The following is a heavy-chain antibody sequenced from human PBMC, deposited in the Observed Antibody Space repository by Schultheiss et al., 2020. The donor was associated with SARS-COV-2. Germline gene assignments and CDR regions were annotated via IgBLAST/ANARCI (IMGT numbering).Heavy chain of an antibody. CDR3: ARVRVLMVYVIESCGMDV. Sequence: GGSLRLSCAASGFTFSSYSMNWVRQAPGKGLEWVSSISSSSSYIYYADSVKGRFTISRDNAKNSLYLQMNSLRAEDTAVYYCARVRVLMVYVIESCGMDVWGQGTTVTVSS. V-gene: IGHV3-21*01. J-gene: IGHJ6*02. D-gene: IGHD2-8*01. CDR1: GFTFSSYS. CDR2: ISSSSSYI.